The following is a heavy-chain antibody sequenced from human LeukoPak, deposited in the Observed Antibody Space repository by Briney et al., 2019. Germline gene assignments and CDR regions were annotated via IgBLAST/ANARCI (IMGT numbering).Heavy chain of an antibody. D-gene: IGHD2-15*01. CDR2: ISSSGSTI. V-gene: IGHV3-48*03. CDR3: AKKRSSGGATQFDY. Sequence: GGSLRLSCAASGFTFSSYEMNWVRQAPGKGLEWVSYISSSGSTIYYADSVKGRFTISRDNAKNSLYLQMNSLRAEDTAVYYCAKKRSSGGATQFDYWGQGTLVTVSS. J-gene: IGHJ4*02. CDR1: GFTFSSYE.